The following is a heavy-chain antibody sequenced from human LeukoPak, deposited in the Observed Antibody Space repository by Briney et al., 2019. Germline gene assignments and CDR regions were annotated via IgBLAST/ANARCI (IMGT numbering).Heavy chain of an antibody. CDR2: FYHSGNT. Sequence: SQTLSLTCAVSGYSISSDYYWGWIRQPPGKGLEWIGSFYHSGNTYYNPSLKSRVTISVDTPKNQFPLKLISVTAADTAVYYCTRGGSGSSLRIWFDPWGQGTLVTVSS. D-gene: IGHD3-10*01. CDR1: GYSISSDYY. CDR3: TRGGSGSSLRIWFDP. J-gene: IGHJ5*02. V-gene: IGHV4-38-2*01.